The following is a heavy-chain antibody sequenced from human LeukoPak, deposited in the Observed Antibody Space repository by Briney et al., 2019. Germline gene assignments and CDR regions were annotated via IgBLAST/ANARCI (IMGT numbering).Heavy chain of an antibody. D-gene: IGHD6-13*01. CDR1: GGSISSYY. CDR3: ARSIAAAGNWYFDL. Sequence: TSETLSLTCTVSGGSISSYYWSWIRQPPGKGLEWIGEINHSGSTNYNPSLKSRVTISVDTSKNQFSLKLSSVTAADTAVYYCARSIAAAGNWYFDLWGRGTLVTVSS. CDR2: INHSGST. V-gene: IGHV4-34*01. J-gene: IGHJ2*01.